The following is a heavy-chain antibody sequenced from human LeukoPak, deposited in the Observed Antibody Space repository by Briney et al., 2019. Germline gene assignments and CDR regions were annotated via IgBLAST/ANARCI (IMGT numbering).Heavy chain of an antibody. Sequence: GASVKVSCKASGYTFTSYGISWVRQAPGQGLEWMAWISAYNGNTNYAQKLQGRVTMTTDTSTSTAYMELRSLRSDDTAVYYCARESYTYYYGSSSNWFDPWGQGTLVTVSS. CDR1: GYTFTSYG. V-gene: IGHV1-18*01. J-gene: IGHJ5*02. D-gene: IGHD3-10*01. CDR3: ARESYTYYYGSSSNWFDP. CDR2: ISAYNGNT.